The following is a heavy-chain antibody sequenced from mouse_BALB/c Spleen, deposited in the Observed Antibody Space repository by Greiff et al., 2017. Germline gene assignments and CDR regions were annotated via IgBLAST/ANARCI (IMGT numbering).Heavy chain of an antibody. Sequence: EVKLMESGPGLAKPSQSLSITCTATGYSITSDSAWNWIRQLPGNKLGWRGYISYSGSTNYNPSLKNRISITRDTSKTQSFLQLNSVTTEDTAKYYCATITTVAWFAYWGQGTLVTVSA. CDR3: ATITTVAWFAY. J-gene: IGHJ3*01. CDR2: ISYSGST. V-gene: IGHV3-2*02. CDR1: GYSITSDSA. D-gene: IGHD1-1*01.